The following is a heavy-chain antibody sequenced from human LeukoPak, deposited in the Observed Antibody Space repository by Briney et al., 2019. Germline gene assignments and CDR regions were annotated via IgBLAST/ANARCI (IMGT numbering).Heavy chain of an antibody. CDR2: ISSSSSTI. Sequence: PGGSLRLSCAASGFIFNTYSMNWVRQAPGKGLEWVSYISSSSSTIYYADSVKGRFTISRDNAENSLYLLMNSLRAEDTAVYYCARDYSYGDSIDYWGQGTLVTVSS. D-gene: IGHD4-17*01. CDR3: ARDYSYGDSIDY. CDR1: GFIFNTYS. J-gene: IGHJ4*02. V-gene: IGHV3-48*01.